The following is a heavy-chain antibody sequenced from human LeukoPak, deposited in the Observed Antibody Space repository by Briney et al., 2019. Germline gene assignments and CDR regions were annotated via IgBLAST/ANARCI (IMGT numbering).Heavy chain of an antibody. CDR3: AKEEVVATSRWLDP. Sequence: GGSLRLSCAASAFTFSSYAISWVRQAPGKGLEWVSAIRGSGGGTYYADSVRGRFTISRDNSKDTLYLQMNSLRAEDTAVYYCAKEEVVATSRWLDPWGQGTLVTVSS. V-gene: IGHV3-23*01. CDR1: AFTFSSYA. D-gene: IGHD5-12*01. CDR2: IRGSGGGT. J-gene: IGHJ5*02.